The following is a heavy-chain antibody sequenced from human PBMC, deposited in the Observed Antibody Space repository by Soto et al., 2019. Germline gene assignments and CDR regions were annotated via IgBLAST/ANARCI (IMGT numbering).Heavy chain of an antibody. D-gene: IGHD2-15*01. Sequence: GESLKISCKGSGYSFSNYWIAWVRQMPGKGLEWMGIIYPGDSDTKFSPSFQGQVTISADKSISTAYLQWSSLKASDTAIYYCARYCGGGSCYRGYYSMDVWGQGTTFTVSS. V-gene: IGHV5-51*01. J-gene: IGHJ6*02. CDR3: ARYCGGGSCYRGYYSMDV. CDR2: IYPGDSDT. CDR1: GYSFSNYW.